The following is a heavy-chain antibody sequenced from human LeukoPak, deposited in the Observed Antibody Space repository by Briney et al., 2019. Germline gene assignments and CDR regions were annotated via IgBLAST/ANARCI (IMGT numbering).Heavy chain of an antibody. CDR1: GFTFSSHW. Sequence: GSLRLSCAASGFTFSSHWMHWVRQAPGKGLVWVSRINSDGSSTSYADSVKGRFTISRDNAKDTLYLQMNSLRAEDTAVYYCARTLVGASSKDPDYWGQGTLVTVSS. CDR3: ARTLVGASSKDPDY. J-gene: IGHJ4*02. V-gene: IGHV3-74*01. D-gene: IGHD1-26*01. CDR2: INSDGSST.